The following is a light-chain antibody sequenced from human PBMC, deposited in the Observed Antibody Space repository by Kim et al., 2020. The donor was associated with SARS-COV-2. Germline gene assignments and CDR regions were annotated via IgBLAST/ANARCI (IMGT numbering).Light chain of an antibody. CDR2: GAS. Sequence: SPGEEAPRSCRASQSVSSSYLAWYQQKPGQAPRLLIYGASSRATGIPDRFSGSGSGTDFTLTISRLEPEDFAVYYCQQYGSSPRTFGQGTKVDIK. V-gene: IGKV3-20*01. CDR1: QSVSSSY. J-gene: IGKJ1*01. CDR3: QQYGSSPRT.